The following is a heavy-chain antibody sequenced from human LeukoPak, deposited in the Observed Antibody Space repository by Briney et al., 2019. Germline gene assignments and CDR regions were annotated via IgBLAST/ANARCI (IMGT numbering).Heavy chain of an antibody. CDR1: GFTFSSYG. V-gene: IGHV3-33*01. J-gene: IGHJ4*02. Sequence: HPGRSLRLSCAASGFTFSSYGMHWVRQAPGKGLEWVAVIWYDGSNKHYADSVKGRFTISRDNYKNTLYLQMNSLRAEDTAVYYCARDFEIFDYWGQGTLVTVSS. CDR3: ARDFEIFDY. CDR2: IWYDGSNK.